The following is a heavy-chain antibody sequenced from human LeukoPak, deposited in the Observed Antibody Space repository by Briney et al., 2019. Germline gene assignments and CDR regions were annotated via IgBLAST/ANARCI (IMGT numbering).Heavy chain of an antibody. CDR2: INYNADSI. CDR1: GSTFGSYA. CDR3: AKGPAAIYY. D-gene: IGHD2-2*02. Sequence: GGSLRLXCTASGSTFGSYAMTWVRQAPGKGLECVSAINYNADSIYYLDSVKGRFTISRDNSKDTLYLQMNSLRAEDTAVYYCAKGPAAIYYWGQGTLVTVSS. J-gene: IGHJ4*02. V-gene: IGHV3-23*01.